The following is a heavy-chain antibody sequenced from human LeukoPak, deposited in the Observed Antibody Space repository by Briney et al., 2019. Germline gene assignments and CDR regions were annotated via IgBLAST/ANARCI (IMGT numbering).Heavy chain of an antibody. CDR3: ASRRDEAWFDP. CDR1: GGSISSGGYY. Sequence: SQTLSLTCGVSGGSISSGGYYWTWIRQHPGTGLEWIGYISYSGSTYYNPSLQSRVTISVDTSKNQFSLKLSSVTAADTAVYYCASRRDEAWFDPWGQGTLVTVSS. J-gene: IGHJ5*02. D-gene: IGHD5-24*01. V-gene: IGHV4-31*11. CDR2: ISYSGST.